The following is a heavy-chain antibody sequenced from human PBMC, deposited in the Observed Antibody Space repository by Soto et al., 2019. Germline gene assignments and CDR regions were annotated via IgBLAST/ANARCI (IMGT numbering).Heavy chain of an antibody. J-gene: IGHJ2*01. CDR3: ARGVQGSRYFEL. CDR2: ITNDGTP. CDR1: GYVFRSYW. V-gene: IGHV3-74*01. Sequence: EVQLVESGGGLVQPGGSLRLSCVASGYVFRSYWMHWVRQAPGKGLVWVSRITNDGTPNAVSVNGRFAISRDDAKNTVYLQMNSLRVEDTAVYYCARGVQGSRYFELWGRGTLVTVSP.